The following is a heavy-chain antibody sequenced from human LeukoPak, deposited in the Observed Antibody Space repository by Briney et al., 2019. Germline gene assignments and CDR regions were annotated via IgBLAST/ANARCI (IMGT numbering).Heavy chain of an antibody. D-gene: IGHD3-10*01. V-gene: IGHV4-59*01. CDR1: GGSISNSY. CDR2: IYYSGST. CDR3: AREGYYGSGSNWFDP. Sequence: SETLSLTCTVSGGSISNSYWTWIRQPPGKGLEWIGHIYYSGSTNYDPSLKSRVTISVDTSKNQFSLKLTSVNAADTAVYYCAREGYYGSGSNWFDPWGQGTLVTVSS. J-gene: IGHJ5*02.